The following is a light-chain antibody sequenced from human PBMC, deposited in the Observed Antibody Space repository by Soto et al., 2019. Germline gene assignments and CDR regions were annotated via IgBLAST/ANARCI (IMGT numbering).Light chain of an antibody. CDR2: GAS. V-gene: IGKV3-20*01. CDR3: QQYGGSPRT. Sequence: EIVLTHSPGTLSLSPVEGATVSCSASQSISSNFLAWYQQKRGQAPRLLIHGASNRATGIPDRFSGSGSGTDFTLTITRLEPEDFAVYYCQQYGGSPRTFGQGTKVDIK. J-gene: IGKJ1*01. CDR1: QSISSNF.